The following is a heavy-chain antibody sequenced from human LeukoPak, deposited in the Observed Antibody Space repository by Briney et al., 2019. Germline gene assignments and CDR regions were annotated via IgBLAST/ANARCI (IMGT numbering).Heavy chain of an antibody. J-gene: IGHJ4*02. CDR1: GFIFSTYT. D-gene: IGHD3-22*01. CDR3: ATDYYDSSGYYYQSNFDY. V-gene: IGHV3-64*04. CDR2: INGDGRTA. Sequence: GGSLRLSCSASGFIFSTYTMYWVRQAPGKGLENLSVINGDGRTAYYADSVKGRFTISRDNSKNTLYLQMNSLRAEDTAVYYCATDYYDSSGYYYQSNFDYWGQGTLVTVSS.